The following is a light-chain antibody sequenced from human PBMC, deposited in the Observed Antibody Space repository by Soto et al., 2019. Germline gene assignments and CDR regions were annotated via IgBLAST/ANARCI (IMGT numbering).Light chain of an antibody. CDR1: SFYIGAGYD. J-gene: IGLJ1*01. Sequence: QCALTQQPSVSGAPGQWVTISCTGGSFYIGAGYDLGWHQRLPGAAPNLLIRRNDNRPSGVSDRFSGSKSGASHSLATTGLQAEDKADYYCQSYGSSLSGSGFGIGTKGTVL. CDR3: QSYGSSLSGSG. CDR2: RND. V-gene: IGLV1-40*01.